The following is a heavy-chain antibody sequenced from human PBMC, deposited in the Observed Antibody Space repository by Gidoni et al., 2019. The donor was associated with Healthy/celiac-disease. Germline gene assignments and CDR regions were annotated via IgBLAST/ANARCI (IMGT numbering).Heavy chain of an antibody. CDR1: GYPFTSYG. J-gene: IGHJ6*02. CDR2: ISAYNGNT. D-gene: IGHD3-22*01. V-gene: IGHV1-18*01. Sequence: QVQLVQSGAEVKKPGASVQVSCKASGYPFTSYGISWVRQAPGQGLEWMGWISAYNGNTNYAQKLQGRGTMTTDTSTSTAYMELRSLRSDDTAVYYCARDGNYYDSSGYYFKGGYYYGMDVWGQGTTVTVSS. CDR3: ARDGNYYDSSGYYFKGGYYYGMDV.